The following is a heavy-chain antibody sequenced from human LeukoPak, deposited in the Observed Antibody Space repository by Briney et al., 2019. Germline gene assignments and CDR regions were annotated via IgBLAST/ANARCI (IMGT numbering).Heavy chain of an antibody. CDR1: GYTFTSYG. D-gene: IGHD6-13*01. J-gene: IGHJ4*02. CDR3: ARERAVAGKFDY. CDR2: IIPILGIA. Sequence: GASVKVSCKASGYTFTSYGINWVRQAPGQGLEWMGRIIPILGIANYAQKFQGRVTITADKSTSTAYMELSSLRSEDTAVYYCARERAVAGKFDYWGQGTLVTVST. V-gene: IGHV1-69*04.